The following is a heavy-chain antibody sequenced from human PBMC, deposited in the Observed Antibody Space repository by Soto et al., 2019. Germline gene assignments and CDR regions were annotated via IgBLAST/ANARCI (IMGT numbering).Heavy chain of an antibody. CDR1: GFTFSSYA. D-gene: IGHD3-10*01. CDR2: ISGSGGST. Sequence: EVQLLESGGGLVQPGGSLRLSCAASGFTFSSYAMSWVRQAPGKGLEWVSAISGSGGSTYYADSVKGRFTISRDNSKNTLYLQMNSLRAEDTAVYYCAKFMADYYYGSGSHYQHAFDIWGQGTMVTVSS. J-gene: IGHJ3*02. CDR3: AKFMADYYYGSGSHYQHAFDI. V-gene: IGHV3-23*01.